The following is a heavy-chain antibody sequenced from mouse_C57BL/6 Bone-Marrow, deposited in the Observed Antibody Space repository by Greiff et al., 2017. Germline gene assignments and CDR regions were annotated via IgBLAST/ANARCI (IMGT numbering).Heavy chain of an antibody. CDR2: IYPGGGYT. Sequence: VQLQQSGAELVRPGTSVKMSCKASGYTFTNYWIGWAKQRPGHGLEWIGDIYPGGGYTNYNEKFKGKATLTADKSSSTAYMQFSSLTSEDSAIYYGAREGYYYGSYYAMDYWGQGTSVTVSS. CDR3: AREGYYYGSYYAMDY. D-gene: IGHD1-1*01. V-gene: IGHV1-63*01. CDR1: GYTFTNYW. J-gene: IGHJ4*01.